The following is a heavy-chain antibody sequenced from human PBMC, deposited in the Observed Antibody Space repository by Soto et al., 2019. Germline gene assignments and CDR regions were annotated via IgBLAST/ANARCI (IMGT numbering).Heavy chain of an antibody. CDR1: GFTFSSYA. Sequence: EVQLLESGGGLVQPGGSLRLSCAASGFTFSSYAMRWVRQAPGKGLEWVLAISGSGGSTYYADSVKGRFTISRDNSKNTLYLQMNSLRAEDTAVYYCARRGSGSYYDYWGQGTLVIVSS. D-gene: IGHD1-26*01. J-gene: IGHJ4*02. CDR2: ISGSGGST. CDR3: ARRGSGSYYDY. V-gene: IGHV3-23*01.